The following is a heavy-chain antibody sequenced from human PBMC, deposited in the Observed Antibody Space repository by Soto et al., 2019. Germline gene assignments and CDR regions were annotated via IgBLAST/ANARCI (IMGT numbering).Heavy chain of an antibody. V-gene: IGHV3-15*01. CDR1: GFTFSNAW. CDR2: IKSKTDGGTR. CDR3: TSNTANGIAY. D-gene: IGHD2-8*01. J-gene: IGHJ4*01. Sequence: PGGSLRLSCAASGFTFSNAWMSWVRQAPGKGLEWVGRIKSKTDGGTRDYAAPVKGRFTISKDKSKNTLYLQKTSLKTENTAVYYCTSNTANGIAYWGQGTLVTVSS.